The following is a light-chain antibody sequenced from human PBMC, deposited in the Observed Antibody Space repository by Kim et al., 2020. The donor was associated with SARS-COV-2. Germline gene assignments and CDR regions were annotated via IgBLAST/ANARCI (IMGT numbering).Light chain of an antibody. V-gene: IGLV1-44*01. Sequence: ELTQPPSASGTPGQRVTISCSGSSSNIGSNTVNWYQQLPGTAPKLLIYSNNQRPSGVPDRFSGSKSGTSASLAISGLQSEDEADYYCAAWDDSLNGWVFGGGAQLTVL. CDR3: AAWDDSLNGWV. J-gene: IGLJ3*02. CDR2: SNN. CDR1: SSNIGSNT.